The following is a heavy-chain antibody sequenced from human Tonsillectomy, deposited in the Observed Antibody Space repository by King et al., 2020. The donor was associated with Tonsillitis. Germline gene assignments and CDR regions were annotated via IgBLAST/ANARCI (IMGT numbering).Heavy chain of an antibody. J-gene: IGHJ5*02. CDR3: ARGRSSSSCYYWFDP. CDR2: INHSGST. Sequence: LPQWGAGLLKPSGTLSLTCAVYGGSFSGYYWSWIRQPPGKGLEWIGEINHSGSTNYNPSLKSRVTISVDTSKNQFSLKLSSVTAADTAVYYCARGRSSSSCYYWFDPWGQGTLVTVSS. CDR1: GGSFSGYY. V-gene: IGHV4-34*01. D-gene: IGHD6-13*01.